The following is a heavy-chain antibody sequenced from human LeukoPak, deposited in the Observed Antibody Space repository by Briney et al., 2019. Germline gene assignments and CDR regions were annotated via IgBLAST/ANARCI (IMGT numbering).Heavy chain of an antibody. Sequence: GASVKVPCKASGYTFTSYYMHWVRQAPGQGLEWMGIINPSGGSTSYAQKFQGRVTMTRDMSTSTVYMELSSLRSEDTAVYYCARDPVDTDDYYYYMDVWGKGTTVTVSS. CDR3: ARDPVDTDDYYYYMDV. CDR2: INPSGGST. V-gene: IGHV1-46*01. D-gene: IGHD5-18*01. CDR1: GYTFTSYY. J-gene: IGHJ6*03.